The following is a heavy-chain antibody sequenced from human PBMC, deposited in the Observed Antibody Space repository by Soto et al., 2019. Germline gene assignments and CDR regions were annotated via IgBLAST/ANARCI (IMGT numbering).Heavy chain of an antibody. V-gene: IGHV3-23*01. CDR2: ISGSGIST. CDR1: GFTFITYP. Sequence: PGESLGLSCAYSGFTFITYPMSWVRQAPGKGLEWVSGISGSGISTYYTDSVKGRFTISRDNSKNTVFLQMNSLRDEDTAVYYCVKPPVITASYYYYDMDVWGQGTTVTVSS. CDR3: VKPPVITASYYYYDMDV. D-gene: IGHD4-4*01. J-gene: IGHJ6*02.